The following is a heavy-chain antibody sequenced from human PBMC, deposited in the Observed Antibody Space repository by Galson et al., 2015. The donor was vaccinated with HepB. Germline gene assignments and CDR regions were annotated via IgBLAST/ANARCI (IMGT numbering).Heavy chain of an antibody. D-gene: IGHD2-15*01. CDR1: GYSFTSYW. V-gene: IGHV5-51*01. CDR2: IYPGDSDT. CDR3: ARQDWTGVLPAASGADY. J-gene: IGHJ4*02. Sequence: QSGAEVKKPGESLKISCKGSGYSFTSYWIGWVRQMPGKGLEWMGIIYPGDSDTRYSPSFQGQVTISADKSISTAYLQWSSLKASDTAMYYCARQDWTGVLPAASGADYWGQGTLVTVSS.